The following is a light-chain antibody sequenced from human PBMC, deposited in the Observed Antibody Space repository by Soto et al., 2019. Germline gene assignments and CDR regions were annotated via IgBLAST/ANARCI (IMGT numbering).Light chain of an antibody. V-gene: IGLV1-40*01. CDR2: GNT. CDR1: SSNIGAGYD. J-gene: IGLJ2*01. CDR3: QSYDISLSVSVV. Sequence: QSVLTQPPSVSGAPGQRVTISCTGSSSNIGAGYDVQWYQQLPGAAPRLLIFGNTNRPSGVPDRFSCSRSGTSASLAISGRQAEDEADYYCQSYDISLSVSVVFGGGTKLTVL.